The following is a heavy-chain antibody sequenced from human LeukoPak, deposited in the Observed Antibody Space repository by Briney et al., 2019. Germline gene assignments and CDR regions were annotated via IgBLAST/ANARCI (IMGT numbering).Heavy chain of an antibody. CDR3: VRDNPRCCGVVPANIDDY. Sequence: GSLRLSCAASGFTFSSYSMNWLRQAPGEGLEWVSSTSSSSSYIYYADSVKGRFTISRDNAKNSLYLQMNSLRAEDTAVYYCVRDNPRCCGVVPANIDDYWGQGTLVTVSS. CDR2: TSSSSSYI. D-gene: IGHD2-15*01. V-gene: IGHV3-21*01. J-gene: IGHJ4*02. CDR1: GFTFSSYS.